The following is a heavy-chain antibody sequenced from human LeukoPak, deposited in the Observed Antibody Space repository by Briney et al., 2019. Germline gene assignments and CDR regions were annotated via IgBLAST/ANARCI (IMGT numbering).Heavy chain of an antibody. V-gene: IGHV3-33*01. CDR2: IWYDGSNK. Sequence: PGGSLRLSCAASGFTFSSYGMHWVRQAPGKGLEWVAVIWYDGSNKYYADSVKGRFTISRDNSKNTLYLQMNSLRAEGTAVYYCAREGFYYYDSSGYKRDAFDIWGQGTMVTVSS. CDR1: GFTFSSYG. J-gene: IGHJ3*02. D-gene: IGHD3-22*01. CDR3: AREGFYYYDSSGYKRDAFDI.